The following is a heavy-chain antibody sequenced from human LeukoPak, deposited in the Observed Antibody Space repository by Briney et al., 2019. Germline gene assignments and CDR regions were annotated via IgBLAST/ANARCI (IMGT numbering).Heavy chain of an antibody. CDR3: ARHDSSSPYFDY. CDR1: GGSISSYY. V-gene: IGHV4-59*01. D-gene: IGHD6-13*01. Sequence: SETLSLTCTVSGGSISSYYWSWIRQPPGKGLEWIGCIYYSGSTNYNPSLKSRVTISVDTSKNQFSLKLSSVTAADTAVYYCARHDSSSPYFDYWGQGTLVTVSS. J-gene: IGHJ4*02. CDR2: IYYSGST.